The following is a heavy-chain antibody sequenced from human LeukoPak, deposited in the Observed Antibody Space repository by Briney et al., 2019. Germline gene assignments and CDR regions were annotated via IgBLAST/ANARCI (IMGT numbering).Heavy chain of an antibody. J-gene: IGHJ3*01. V-gene: IGHV4-4*02. CDR1: DGSISSSNW. Sequence: SGTLSLTCAVSDGSISSSNWWSWVRQPPGKGLEWIGEISHSETTNYNPSLKSRVTISVDKSKNQFSLKLRSVTAADTAVYYCVRAPYSGSSRSHAFDVWGQGTMVTVSS. CDR2: ISHSETT. D-gene: IGHD1-26*01. CDR3: VRAPYSGSSRSHAFDV.